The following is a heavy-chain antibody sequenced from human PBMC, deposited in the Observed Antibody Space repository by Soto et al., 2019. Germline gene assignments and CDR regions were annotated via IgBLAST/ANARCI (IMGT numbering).Heavy chain of an antibody. D-gene: IGHD5-12*01. CDR3: ATLAGSDYEPLWWFDH. CDR2: IYPGDSDT. Sequence: SLKISCKASGYSLTNYWIGWVRQMPGKGLEWMGIIYPGDSDTRYSPSFQGQVTISADKSISTAYLQWSSLRASDTAMYYCATLAGSDYEPLWWFDHWGQGTLVTVSS. CDR1: GYSLTNYW. J-gene: IGHJ5*02. V-gene: IGHV5-51*01.